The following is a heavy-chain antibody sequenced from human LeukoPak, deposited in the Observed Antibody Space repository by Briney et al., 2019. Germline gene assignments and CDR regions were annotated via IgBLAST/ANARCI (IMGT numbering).Heavy chain of an antibody. CDR3: ARDRDLFPDAFDI. V-gene: IGHV1-2*02. J-gene: IGHJ3*02. CDR2: INPNSGGT. Sequence: ASVKVSCKASGYTFTGYYMHWVRQAPGQGLEWMGWINPNSGGTNYAQKFQGRVTMTRDTSISTAYMELSRLRSDDTAVYYCARDRDLFPDAFDIWGQGTMVTVSS. CDR1: GYTFTGYY. D-gene: IGHD2-21*01.